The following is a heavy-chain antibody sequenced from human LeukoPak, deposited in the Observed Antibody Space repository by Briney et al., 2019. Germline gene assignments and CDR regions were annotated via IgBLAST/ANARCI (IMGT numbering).Heavy chain of an antibody. CDR2: ISGSGVTT. J-gene: IGHJ5*02. CDR1: GFTFSSYA. V-gene: IGHV3-23*01. D-gene: IGHD1-7*01. CDR3: AKLAGTTST. Sequence: PGGSLRLSCAASGFTFSSYAMSWVRQGPGKGLEWVSTISGSGVTTYYADSVKGRFTISKDNSKNTLSLQMNSLRAEDTAVYYCAKLAGTTSTWGQGTLVTVFS.